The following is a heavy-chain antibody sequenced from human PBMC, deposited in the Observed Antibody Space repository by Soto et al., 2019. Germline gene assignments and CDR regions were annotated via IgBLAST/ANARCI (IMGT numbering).Heavy chain of an antibody. CDR1: GGTFSSYA. D-gene: IGHD6-6*01. CDR3: ARXGTEQLGRYYYYGMDV. CDR2: IIPIFGTA. Sequence: QVQLVQSGAEVKKPGSSVKVSCKASGGTFSSYAISWVRQAPGXGLEWXGGIIPIFGTANYAQKFQGRVTITADESTSTAYMELXSLRSEDTAVXYXARXGTEQLGRYYYYGMDVWGQGTTVTVSS. V-gene: IGHV1-69*01. J-gene: IGHJ6*02.